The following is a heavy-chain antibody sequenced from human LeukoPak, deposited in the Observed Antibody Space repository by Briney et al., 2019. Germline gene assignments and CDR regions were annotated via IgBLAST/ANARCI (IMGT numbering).Heavy chain of an antibody. CDR3: ARGAPIRVAVAATFDP. J-gene: IGHJ5*02. V-gene: IGHV1-18*01. CDR2: INAANGNT. CDR1: GYTFNSHG. Sequence: GASVKVSCKASGYTFNSHGISWVRQAPGQGLEWMGWINAANGNTQYSQKFQGRVTITRDTSASTAYMELSSLRSEDTAVYYCARGAPIRVAVAATFDPWGQGTLVTVPS. D-gene: IGHD6-19*01.